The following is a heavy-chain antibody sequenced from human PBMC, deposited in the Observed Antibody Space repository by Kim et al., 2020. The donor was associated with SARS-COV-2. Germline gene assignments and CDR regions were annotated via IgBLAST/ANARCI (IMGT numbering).Heavy chain of an antibody. CDR2: ITTSRTYT. D-gene: IGHD6-13*01. Sequence: GGSLRLSCAASGFTFSDYYMSWIRQAPGKGLECVSYITTSRTYTNYADFVKGRFTISRDNAENSLYLQMNSLRAEDTAVYYSARRHSSWYSQIDFWGQGT. J-gene: IGHJ4*02. V-gene: IGHV3-11*03. CDR3: ARRHSSWYSQIDF. CDR1: GFTFSDYY.